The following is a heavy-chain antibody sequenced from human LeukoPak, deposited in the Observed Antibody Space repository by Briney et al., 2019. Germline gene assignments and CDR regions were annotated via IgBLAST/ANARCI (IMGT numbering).Heavy chain of an antibody. CDR2: ISDSGGST. V-gene: IGHV3-23*01. Sequence: GGSLRLSCAASGFTFSSNAMSWVRQAPGRGLEWVSAISDSGGSTYYADSVKGRFTISRDNSKNTLYLQMNSLRAEDTAVYYCAKDLAVTTKSNQYYFDYWGQGTLVTVSS. CDR3: AKDLAVTTKSNQYYFDY. J-gene: IGHJ4*02. D-gene: IGHD4-11*01. CDR1: GFTFSSNA.